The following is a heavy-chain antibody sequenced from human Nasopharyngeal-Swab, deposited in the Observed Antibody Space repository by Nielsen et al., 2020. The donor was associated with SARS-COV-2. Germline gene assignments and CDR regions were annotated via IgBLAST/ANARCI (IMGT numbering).Heavy chain of an antibody. CDR3: ARQSPPTLVVVVITTRYYGMDV. CDR1: GGSISSGGYY. CDR2: IYTSGST. Sequence: SETLSLTCTVSGGSISSGGYYWSWIRQPAGKGLEWIGRIYTSGSTNYNPSLKSRVTISVDTSKNQFSLKLSSVTAADTAVYYCARQSPPTLVVVVITTRYYGMDVWGQGTTVTVSS. J-gene: IGHJ6*02. V-gene: IGHV4-61*02. D-gene: IGHD3-22*01.